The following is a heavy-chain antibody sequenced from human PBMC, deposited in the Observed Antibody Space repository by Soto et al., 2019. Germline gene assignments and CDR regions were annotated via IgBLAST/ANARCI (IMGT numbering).Heavy chain of an antibody. V-gene: IGHV3-7*03. CDR3: AGDPGYYLHH. CDR2: IRQDGRDQ. CDR1: GFTFSSYW. Sequence: EVHLVESGGDLVQPGGSLRLSCAASGFTFSSYWMSWVRQAPGKGLEWVANIRQDGRDQNYVDSVKGRFTISRDNAKNSLYLQMNSLRVEDTAVYYCAGDPGYYLHHWGRGTLVTVSS. J-gene: IGHJ2*01. D-gene: IGHD5-12*01.